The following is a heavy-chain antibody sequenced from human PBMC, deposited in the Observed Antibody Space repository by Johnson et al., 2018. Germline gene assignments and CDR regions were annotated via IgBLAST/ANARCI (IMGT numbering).Heavy chain of an antibody. Sequence: QVQLVQSGGGVVQPGRSLRLSCAASGFTFSHFAMHWVSQAPGKGLEWVAVISYDGTNIYYTDSVKGRFTISRANFKNTLNLQMNSLRVEDTAVYYCARNPYGDYPFDSWGQGTMVTVSS. CDR2: ISYDGTNI. CDR1: GFTFSHFA. J-gene: IGHJ3*02. V-gene: IGHV3-30*04. CDR3: ARNPYGDYPFDS. D-gene: IGHD4-17*01.